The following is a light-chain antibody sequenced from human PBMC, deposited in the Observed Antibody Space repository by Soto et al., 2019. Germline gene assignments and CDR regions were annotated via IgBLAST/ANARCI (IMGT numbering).Light chain of an antibody. CDR3: SSYAGSNNLHVL. CDR2: EGS. J-gene: IGLJ2*01. CDR1: SSDVGSYNL. Sequence: QSVLTQPASVSGSPGQSITISCTGTSSDVGSYNLVSWYQQHPGKAPKLMIYEGSERPSGVSNRFSGSKSGNTASLTISGLQAEDEADYYCSSYAGSNNLHVLFGGGTKLTVL. V-gene: IGLV2-14*02.